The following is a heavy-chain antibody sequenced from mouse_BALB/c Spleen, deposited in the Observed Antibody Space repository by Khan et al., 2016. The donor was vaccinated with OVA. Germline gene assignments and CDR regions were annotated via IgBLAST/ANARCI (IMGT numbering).Heavy chain of an antibody. CDR1: GYSITTDYA. Sequence: EVKLQESGPGLVKPSQSLSLTCTVTGYSITTDYAWNWIRQFPGNKLEWMGFISYSGNTKYNPSLKSRISITRDKSKNQILLQLKSVTTEDTARYYCARVNGGDFDYWGQGTTLTVSS. J-gene: IGHJ2*01. CDR2: ISYSGNT. V-gene: IGHV3-2*02. CDR3: ARVNGGDFDY.